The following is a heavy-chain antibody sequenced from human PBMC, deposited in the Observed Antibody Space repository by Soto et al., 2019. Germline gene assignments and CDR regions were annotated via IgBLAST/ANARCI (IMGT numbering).Heavy chain of an antibody. CDR3: AKNSRTVVNCCLHY. J-gene: IGHJ4*02. D-gene: IGHD2-15*01. V-gene: IGHV3-23*01. Sequence: QAPGKGLEWVSAISGSGGSTYYADSVKGRFTISRDNSKNTLYLQMNSLRAEDTAVYYCAKNSRTVVNCCLHYWGQGTLVTVSS. CDR2: ISGSGGST.